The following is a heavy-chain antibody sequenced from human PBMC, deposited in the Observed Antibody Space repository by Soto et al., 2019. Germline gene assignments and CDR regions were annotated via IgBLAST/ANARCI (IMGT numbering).Heavy chain of an antibody. J-gene: IGHJ5*02. Sequence: SETLSLTCTVSGGSISSYYWSWIRQPPGKGLEWIGYIYYSVSTNYNPSLKSRVTISVDTSKNQFSLKLSSVTAADTAVYYCARGRRGYSSPYNWFDPWGQGTLVTVSS. D-gene: IGHD5-18*01. CDR2: IYYSVST. CDR1: GGSISSYY. CDR3: ARGRRGYSSPYNWFDP. V-gene: IGHV4-59*12.